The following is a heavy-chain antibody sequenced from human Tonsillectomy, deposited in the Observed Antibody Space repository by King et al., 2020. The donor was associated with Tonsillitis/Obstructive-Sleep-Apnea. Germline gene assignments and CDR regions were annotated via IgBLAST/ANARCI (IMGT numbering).Heavy chain of an antibody. D-gene: IGHD4-17*01. J-gene: IGHJ4*02. CDR2: ISYDGSNK. CDR1: GFTFSSYA. CDR3: AVYGTVIISYSFDY. V-gene: IGHV3-30*04. Sequence: VQLVESGGGVVQPGRSLRLSCAASGFTFSSYAMHWVRQAPGKGLEWVAVISYDGSNKYYADSVKGRFTISRDNSKNTLYLQMNSLRAEDTAVYYCAVYGTVIISYSFDYWGQGTLVTVSS.